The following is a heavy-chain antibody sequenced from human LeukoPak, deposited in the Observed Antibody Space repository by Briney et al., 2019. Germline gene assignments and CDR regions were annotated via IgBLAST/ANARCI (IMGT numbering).Heavy chain of an antibody. Sequence: QSGGSLRLSCAASGFTFSTYAMSWVRQAPGKGLECVSALSGNGNTIYYADSVKGRFTISRDNSKNTLSLQMNSLRAEDTAVYYCARGGYYYDSSGLDYWGQGTLVTVSS. D-gene: IGHD3-22*01. CDR3: ARGGYYYDSSGLDY. J-gene: IGHJ4*02. V-gene: IGHV3-23*01. CDR2: LSGNGNTI. CDR1: GFTFSTYA.